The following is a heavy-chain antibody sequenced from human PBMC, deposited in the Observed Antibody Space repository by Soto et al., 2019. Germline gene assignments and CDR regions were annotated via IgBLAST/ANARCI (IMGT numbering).Heavy chain of an antibody. CDR3: ARKYCSSTRCYQYFDY. V-gene: IGHV4-59*08. Sequence: PSETLSLTCTVSGGSISGYDWSWIRQPPGKGLEWIGYIYYGGSTNYNPSLKSRVTISVDTSKSQFSLNLSSLTAADTAVYYCARKYCSSTRCYQYFDYWGQATLVTVSS. D-gene: IGHD2-2*01. CDR1: GGSISGYD. CDR2: IYYGGST. J-gene: IGHJ4*02.